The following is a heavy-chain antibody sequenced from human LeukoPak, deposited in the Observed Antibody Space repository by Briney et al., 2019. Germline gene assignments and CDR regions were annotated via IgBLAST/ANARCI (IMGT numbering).Heavy chain of an antibody. Sequence: SETLSLTCVVSGGSVSSGSYYWGWIRQPPGEGLEWIGYIYNSVRTNYNPSLKSRVTISVDTSKNQFSLNLDSVTAADTAVYFCARDRGFGESAFDYWGQGILVTVSS. V-gene: IGHV4-61*01. D-gene: IGHD3-10*01. J-gene: IGHJ4*02. CDR3: ARDRGFGESAFDY. CDR1: GGSVSSGSYY. CDR2: IYNSVRT.